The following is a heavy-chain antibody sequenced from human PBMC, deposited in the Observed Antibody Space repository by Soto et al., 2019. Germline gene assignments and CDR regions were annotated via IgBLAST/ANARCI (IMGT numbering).Heavy chain of an antibody. CDR1: GGTFSSYA. J-gene: IGHJ6*02. CDR2: IIPIFGTA. Sequence: QVQLVQSGAEVKKPGSSVKVSCKASGGTFSSYAISWVRQAPGQGLEWMGGIIPIFGTANYAQKFQGRVTITADKSTSTADMELSSLRSEDTAVYYCARGHMVRGVISYYYGMDVWGQGTTVTVSS. V-gene: IGHV1-69*06. CDR3: ARGHMVRGVISYYYGMDV. D-gene: IGHD3-10*01.